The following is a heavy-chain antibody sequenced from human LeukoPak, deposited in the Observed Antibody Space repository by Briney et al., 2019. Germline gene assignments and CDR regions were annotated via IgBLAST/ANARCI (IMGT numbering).Heavy chain of an antibody. J-gene: IGHJ4*02. CDR3: ARAPRPAYYYDSSGYYYDY. Sequence: AASVKVSCKASGYTFTSYGINWVRQAPGQGLEWMGWISAYNGNTNYAQKLQGRVTMTTDTSTSTAYMELRSLRSDDTAVYYCARAPRPAYYYDSSGYYYDYWGQGTLVTVSS. V-gene: IGHV1-18*01. D-gene: IGHD3-22*01. CDR1: GYTFTSYG. CDR2: ISAYNGNT.